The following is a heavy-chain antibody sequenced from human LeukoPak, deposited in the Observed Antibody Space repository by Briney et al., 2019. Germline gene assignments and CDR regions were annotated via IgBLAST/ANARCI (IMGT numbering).Heavy chain of an antibody. V-gene: IGHV3-9*01. Sequence: GRSLRLSFAASGFTFDDYAMHWVRQAPGKGLEWVSGISWNSGSIGYADSVKGRFTISRDNAKNSLYLQMNSLRAEDTALYYCAKMTVTTFPPYGMDVWGQGTTVTVSS. CDR1: GFTFDDYA. J-gene: IGHJ6*02. D-gene: IGHD4-17*01. CDR2: ISWNSGSI. CDR3: AKMTVTTFPPYGMDV.